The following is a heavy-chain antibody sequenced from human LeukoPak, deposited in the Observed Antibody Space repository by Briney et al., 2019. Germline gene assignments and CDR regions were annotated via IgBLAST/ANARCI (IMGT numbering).Heavy chain of an antibody. CDR2: NSGGSS. D-gene: IGHD6-19*01. CDR1: GFTFSTYG. Sequence: GGSLRLSCAASGFTFSTYGVYWVRQAPGKGLEWVSSNSGGSSYYADSVKDRFTISRDNSKNTLYLQMNSLRAEDTAVYYCAKDLGSSGWYIDYWGQGTLVTVSS. V-gene: IGHV3-23*01. CDR3: AKDLGSSGWYIDY. J-gene: IGHJ4*02.